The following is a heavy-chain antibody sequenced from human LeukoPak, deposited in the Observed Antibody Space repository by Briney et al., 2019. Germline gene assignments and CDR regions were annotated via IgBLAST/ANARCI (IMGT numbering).Heavy chain of an antibody. CDR3: ARVGAYAAVNC. CDR2: ISSSGSTI. CDR1: GFTFSTYE. Sequence: PGGSLRLSCAASGFTFSTYEMNWVRQAPGKGLEWVSYISSSGSTIYYADFVKGRFTISRDNAKNSLYLQMNSLRAEDTAVYYCARVGAYAAVNCWGQGTLVTVSS. J-gene: IGHJ4*02. D-gene: IGHD3-16*01. V-gene: IGHV3-48*03.